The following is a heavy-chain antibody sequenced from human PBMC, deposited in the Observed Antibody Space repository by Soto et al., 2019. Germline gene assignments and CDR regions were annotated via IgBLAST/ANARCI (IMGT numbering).Heavy chain of an antibody. CDR2: INHSGST. Sequence: PSETLSLTCAVYGGSFSGYYWSWIRQPPGKGLEWIGEINHSGSTNYNPSLKSRVTISVDTSKNQFSLKLSSVTAADTAVYYCAIFPKRHSSGWYGEPYYYGMAVWGQGTTVTVSS. D-gene: IGHD6-19*01. J-gene: IGHJ6*02. CDR3: AIFPKRHSSGWYGEPYYYGMAV. CDR1: GGSFSGYY. V-gene: IGHV4-34*01.